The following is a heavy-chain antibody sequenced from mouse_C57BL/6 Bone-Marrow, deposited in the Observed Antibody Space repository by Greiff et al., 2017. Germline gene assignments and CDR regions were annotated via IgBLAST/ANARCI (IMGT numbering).Heavy chain of an antibody. J-gene: IGHJ3*01. CDR1: GYTFTDYE. V-gene: IGHV1-15*01. Sequence: VQVVESGAELVRPGASVTLSCKASGYTFTDYEMHWVKQTPVHGLEWIGAIDPETGGTAYNQKFKGKAILTADKSSSTAYMELRSLTSEDSAVYYCTREGQLTAYWGQGTLVTVSA. D-gene: IGHD3-2*02. CDR3: TREGQLTAY. CDR2: IDPETGGT.